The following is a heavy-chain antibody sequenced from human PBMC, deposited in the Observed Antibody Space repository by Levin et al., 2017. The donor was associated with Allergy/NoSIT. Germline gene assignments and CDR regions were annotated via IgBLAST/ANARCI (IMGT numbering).Heavy chain of an antibody. CDR1: GFTFSSYA. Sequence: GESLKISCAASGFTFSSYAMSWVRQAPGKGLEWVSAISGSGGSTYYADSVKGRFTISRDNSKNTLYLQMNSLRAEDTAVYYCAKVDSSAYYYYGMDVWGQGTTVTVSS. J-gene: IGHJ6*02. CDR3: AKVDSSAYYYYGMDV. D-gene: IGHD6-13*01. CDR2: ISGSGGST. V-gene: IGHV3-23*01.